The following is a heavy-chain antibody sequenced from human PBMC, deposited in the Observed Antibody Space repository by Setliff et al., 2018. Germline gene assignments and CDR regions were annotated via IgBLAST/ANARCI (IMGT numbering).Heavy chain of an antibody. CDR2: INPNSGGT. Sequence: ASVKVSCRASGYTFTGYYMHWVRQAPGQGLEWMGWINPNSGGTNYAQKFQGWVTMTRDTSISTAYMELSRLRSDDTAVYYCARARADGVYYDSSGYYSYYYYGMDVWGQGTTVTVSS. CDR3: ARARADGVYYDSSGYYSYYYYGMDV. D-gene: IGHD3-22*01. V-gene: IGHV1-2*04. CDR1: GYTFTGYY. J-gene: IGHJ6*02.